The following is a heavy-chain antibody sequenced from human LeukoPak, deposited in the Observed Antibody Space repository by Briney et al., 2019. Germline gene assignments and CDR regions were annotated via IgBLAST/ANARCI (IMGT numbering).Heavy chain of an antibody. Sequence: SQTLSLTCTVSGGSISSGGYYWSWIRQHPGKGLEWIGCIYYSGSTYYNPSLKSRVTISVDTSKNQFSLKLSSVTAADTAVYYCARDRTISTAEGFDPWGQGTLVTVSS. CDR2: IYYSGST. CDR1: GGSISSGGYY. D-gene: IGHD2-2*01. J-gene: IGHJ5*02. CDR3: ARDRTISTAEGFDP. V-gene: IGHV4-31*03.